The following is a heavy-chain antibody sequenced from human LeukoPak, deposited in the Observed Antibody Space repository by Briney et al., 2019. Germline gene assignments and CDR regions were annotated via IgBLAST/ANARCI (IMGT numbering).Heavy chain of an antibody. CDR1: GFTFSSYA. V-gene: IGHV3-23*01. Sequence: GGSLRLSCAASGFTFSSYAMSWVRQAPGKGLEWVSAISSSGSSAYYADSVKGRFAISRDNPKNTLYLEMNSLRAEDTAVYYCARDLGYCTNGACHTRFDYWGQGTLVTVSS. J-gene: IGHJ4*02. D-gene: IGHD2-8*01. CDR2: ISSSGSSA. CDR3: ARDLGYCTNGACHTRFDY.